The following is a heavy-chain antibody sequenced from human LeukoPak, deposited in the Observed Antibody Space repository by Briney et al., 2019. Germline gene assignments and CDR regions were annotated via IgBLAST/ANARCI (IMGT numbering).Heavy chain of an antibody. CDR3: AREAGLRSYFVSGVLYYFDY. CDR2: ISAYNGNT. D-gene: IGHD1-26*01. CDR1: GYTFTSYG. J-gene: IGHJ4*02. Sequence: ASVKVSCKASGYTFTSYGISWVRQAPGQGLEWMGWISAYNGNTNYAQKLQGRVTMTTDTSTSTAYMELRSLRSDDTAVYYCAREAGLRSYFVSGVLYYFDYWGQGTLVTDSS. V-gene: IGHV1-18*01.